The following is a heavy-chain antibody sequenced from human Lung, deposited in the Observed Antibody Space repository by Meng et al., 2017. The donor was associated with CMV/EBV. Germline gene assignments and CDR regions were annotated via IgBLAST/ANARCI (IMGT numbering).Heavy chain of an antibody. J-gene: IGHJ4*02. V-gene: IGHV4-31*02. Sequence: LRLSCTVSGGSISGYYWNWIRQHPGKGLEWIGYIYYSGSTYYNSYLKSRVTISVDTSTNQVSLKLSSVTAADTAVYYCASGLYDPSGSFDYWGQGTLVTVSS. CDR2: IYYSGST. D-gene: IGHD5-12*01. CDR3: ASGLYDPSGSFDY. CDR1: GGSISGYY.